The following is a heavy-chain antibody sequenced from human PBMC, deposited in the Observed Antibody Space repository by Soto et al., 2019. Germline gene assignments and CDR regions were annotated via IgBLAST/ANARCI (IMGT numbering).Heavy chain of an antibody. CDR2: IYYSGST. J-gene: IGHJ5*02. Sequence: SVTRSVTCTVAGGCISSWEYYWSWIRQHPGKGLEWIGYIYYSGSTSYNPSLKSRVTISVDTSKNHFSLKLSSVTAADTAVYYCARVFSDSRSFFAPWGQGNLVPVS. CDR1: GGCISSWEYY. CDR3: ARVFSDSRSFFAP. V-gene: IGHV4-31*03. D-gene: IGHD3-22*01.